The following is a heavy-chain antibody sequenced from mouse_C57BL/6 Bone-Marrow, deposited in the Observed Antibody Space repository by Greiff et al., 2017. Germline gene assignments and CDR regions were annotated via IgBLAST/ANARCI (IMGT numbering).Heavy chain of an antibody. CDR1: GFTFSSYG. D-gene: IGHD4-1*01. V-gene: IGHV5-6*02. CDR2: ISSGGSYT. Sequence: EVKLMESGGDLVKPGGSLKLSCAASGFTFSSYGMSWVRQTPDKRLEWVATISSGGSYTYYPDSVKGRFTISRDNAKNTLYLQMSSLKSEDTAMYDGARRLTGPHFDYWGQGTTLTVSS. J-gene: IGHJ2*01. CDR3: ARRLTGPHFDY.